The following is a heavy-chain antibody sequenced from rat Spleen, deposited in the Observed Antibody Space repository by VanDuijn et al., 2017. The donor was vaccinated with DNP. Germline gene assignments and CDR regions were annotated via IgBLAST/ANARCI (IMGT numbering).Heavy chain of an antibody. CDR2: ISSAGDIT. D-gene: IGHD3-8*01. CDR3: TSNPHIRTAAPFDY. CDR1: GFIFSNYW. J-gene: IGHJ2*01. V-gene: IGHV5-31*01. Sequence: EVQLVESGGGPVQPGRSLKLSCVASGFIFSNYWMTWIRQAPGKGLEWVASISSAGDITYYADSVKGRFSLSRDNAKSTLYLQVNSLRSEETATYYCTSNPHIRTAAPFDYWGQGVMVTVSS.